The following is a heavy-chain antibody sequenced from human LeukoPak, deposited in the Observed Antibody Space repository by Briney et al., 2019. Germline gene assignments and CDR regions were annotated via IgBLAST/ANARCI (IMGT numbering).Heavy chain of an antibody. CDR3: VSLYETY. V-gene: IGHV3-74*01. CDR2: INSDGSWT. Sequence: PGGSLRLSCAASGNYWMHWVRQAPGKGLLWVSHINSDGSWTTYADSVKGRFTISKDNARNTVYLQMNNLRAEDTAVYYCVSLYETYWGRGTLVTVSS. CDR1: GNYW. J-gene: IGHJ4*02. D-gene: IGHD2/OR15-2a*01.